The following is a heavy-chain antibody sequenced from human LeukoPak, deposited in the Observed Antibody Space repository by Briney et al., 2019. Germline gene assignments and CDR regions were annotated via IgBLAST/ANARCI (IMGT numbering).Heavy chain of an antibody. D-gene: IGHD2-15*01. J-gene: IGHJ3*02. CDR1: GFTFNKYG. CDR3: ARICTGGSCYFSSI. V-gene: IGHV3-30*03. Sequence: GRSLRLSCAASGFTFNKYGMHWVRQAPGKGLEWVAVISYDVSKKYYVDSVKGRFTISRDKSKNTVYLQMNSLRAEDTAVYYCARICTGGSCYFSSIWGQGTMVTVSS. CDR2: ISYDVSKK.